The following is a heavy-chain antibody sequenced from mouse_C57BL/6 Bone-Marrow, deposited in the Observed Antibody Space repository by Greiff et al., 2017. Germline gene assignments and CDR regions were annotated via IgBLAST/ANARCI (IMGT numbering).Heavy chain of an antibody. J-gene: IGHJ3*01. V-gene: IGHV1-53*01. CDR3: ARWGLPAWFAY. CDR2: INPSNGGT. Sequence: QVHVKQPGTELVKPGASVKLSCKASGYTFTSYWMHWVKQRPGQGLEWIGNINPSNGGTNYNEKFKSKATLTVDKSSSTAYMQLSSLTSEDSAVYYCARWGLPAWFAYWGQGTLVTVSA. D-gene: IGHD2-4*01. CDR1: GYTFTSYW.